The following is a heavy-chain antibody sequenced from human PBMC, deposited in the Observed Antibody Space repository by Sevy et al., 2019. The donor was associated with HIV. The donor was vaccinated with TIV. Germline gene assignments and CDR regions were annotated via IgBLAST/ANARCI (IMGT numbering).Heavy chain of an antibody. D-gene: IGHD3-22*01. CDR1: GGSISSSSYY. Sequence: SETLSLTCTVSGGSISSSSYYWGWIRQPPGKGLEWIGSIYYSGSTYYNPSLKSRVTISVDTSKNQFSLKLSSVTAADTAVYYCARRRARSAYYYDSSGYHELFDYWGQGTLVTVSS. V-gene: IGHV4-39*01. J-gene: IGHJ4*02. CDR2: IYYSGST. CDR3: ARRRARSAYYYDSSGYHELFDY.